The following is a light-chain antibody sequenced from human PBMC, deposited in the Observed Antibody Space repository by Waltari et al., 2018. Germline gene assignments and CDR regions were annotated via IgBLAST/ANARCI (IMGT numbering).Light chain of an antibody. CDR1: QSVSRF. CDR3: QKYDRLPAT. J-gene: IGKJ1*01. Sequence: EIVLTQSPGTLSLSPGERGTLSCRASQSVSRFLAWYQQKPGQAPRLLIYGASTRATGIPDRFSCSGSGTDFSLTISRLEPEDFAVYYCQKYDRLPATFGQGTKGEIK. V-gene: IGKV3-20*01. CDR2: GAS.